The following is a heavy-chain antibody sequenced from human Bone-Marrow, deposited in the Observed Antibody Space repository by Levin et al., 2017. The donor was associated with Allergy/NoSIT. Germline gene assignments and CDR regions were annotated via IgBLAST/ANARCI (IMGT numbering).Heavy chain of an antibody. Sequence: KSSETLSLTCAVSGGSISNNNWCSWVRQPPGKGLEWVGEISHSGTTNYNSSLKSRVTVSLDKSKSQFSLKLSSVTAADTAVYYCAGRIGVAGTIYWGQGTLVTVSS. D-gene: IGHD6-19*01. V-gene: IGHV4-4*02. CDR3: AGRIGVAGTIY. CDR2: ISHSGTT. J-gene: IGHJ4*02. CDR1: GGSISNNNW.